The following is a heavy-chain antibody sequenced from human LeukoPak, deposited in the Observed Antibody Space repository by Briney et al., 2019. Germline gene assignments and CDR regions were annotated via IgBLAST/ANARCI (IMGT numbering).Heavy chain of an antibody. CDR2: ICHSGST. V-gene: IGHV4-38-2*02. CDR1: GFTFSSCSM. CDR3: ARGGGSTSLYYFYYYMDD. J-gene: IGHJ6*03. D-gene: IGHD2-2*01. Sequence: SETLSLTCTVSGFTFSSCSMSGWSRPPPGEGVEWIWIICHSGSTYYARSLKGRVTVSVDTSKNPLSLKLSCLTAAYTAVYYCARGGGSTSLYYFYYYMDDWGKGTMVTVSS.